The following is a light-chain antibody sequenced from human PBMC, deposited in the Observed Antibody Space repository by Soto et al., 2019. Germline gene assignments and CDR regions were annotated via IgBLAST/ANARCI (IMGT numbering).Light chain of an antibody. Sequence: DIQMTQSPSTLSASVGDRVTITCRASQSISSWLAWYQQKPGKAPKLLIYEASSLESGVPSRFSGSGSGTEFTLPISSLQPDDFATYYCQQYNSHLYTFGQGTKLQIK. CDR1: QSISSW. CDR3: QQYNSHLYT. CDR2: EAS. V-gene: IGKV1-5*03. J-gene: IGKJ2*01.